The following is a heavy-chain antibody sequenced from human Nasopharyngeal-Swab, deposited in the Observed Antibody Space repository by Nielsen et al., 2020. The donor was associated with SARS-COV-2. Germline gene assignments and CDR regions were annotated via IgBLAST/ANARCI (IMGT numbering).Heavy chain of an antibody. CDR2: IYSGGST. CDR1: GFTVSSNY. V-gene: IGHV3-53*01. J-gene: IGHJ4*02. CDR3: ARVVGAIKTFDY. D-gene: IGHD1-26*01. Sequence: GESLKISCAASGFTVSSNYMSWVRQAPGKGLEWVSVIYSGGSTYYADSVKGRFTISRDNAKNSLYLQMNSLRAEDTAVYYCARVVGAIKTFDYWGQGTLVTVSS.